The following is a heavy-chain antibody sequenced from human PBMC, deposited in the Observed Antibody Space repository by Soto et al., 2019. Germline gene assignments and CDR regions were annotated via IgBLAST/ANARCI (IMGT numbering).Heavy chain of an antibody. CDR3: ARGPPIVGNTTPLDS. D-gene: IGHD1-26*01. CDR1: GGSITNSNW. J-gene: IGHJ4*02. V-gene: IGHV4-4*02. CDR2: IYHAGST. Sequence: QVQLQESGPRLVKPSGTLSLTCTVSGGSITNSNWWSWVRLPPAKGLEWIGEIYHAGSTKYNPSLERRVTMSVDTSNNQFALTLTSVTAADTAVYFCARGPPIVGNTTPLDSWGQGTLVTVS.